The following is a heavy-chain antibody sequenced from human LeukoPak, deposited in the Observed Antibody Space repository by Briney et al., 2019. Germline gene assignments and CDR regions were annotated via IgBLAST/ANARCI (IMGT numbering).Heavy chain of an antibody. CDR3: ARDNSPGWFDP. CDR2: ISGDGAST. Sequence: GGSLRLSCAASEFTFSVYWMHWVRQAPGKGLVWVSRISGDGASTSYADSVKGRFTISRDNAKNTVYLQMNSLRAEDTALYYCARDNSPGWFDPWGQGTLVTVSS. CDR1: EFTFSVYW. V-gene: IGHV3-74*01. J-gene: IGHJ5*02. D-gene: IGHD4-23*01.